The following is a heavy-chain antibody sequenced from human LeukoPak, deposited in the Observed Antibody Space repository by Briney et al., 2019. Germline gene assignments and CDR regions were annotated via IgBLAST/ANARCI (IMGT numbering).Heavy chain of an antibody. J-gene: IGHJ3*02. V-gene: IGHV4-59*12. CDR3: ARDSGYNVNDHDVNAFDI. D-gene: IGHD5-24*01. Sequence: SETLTLTCAASGGTISSYYRSWIRQPPGKGLEWVGYIYYSGSTNYNPSLKSRVTISVDTSKNQFSLKLSSVTAADTALYYCARDSGYNVNDHDVNAFDIWGQGTMVTISS. CDR1: GGTISSYY. CDR2: IYYSGST.